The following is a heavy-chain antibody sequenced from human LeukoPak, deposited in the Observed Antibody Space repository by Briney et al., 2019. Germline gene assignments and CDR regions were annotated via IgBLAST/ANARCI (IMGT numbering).Heavy chain of an antibody. CDR1: GCTFRSYW. Sequence: GGSLRLSCAASGCTFRSYWMSWVRQAPGKGLEWVANIKQDGSEKYYVDSVKGRFTISRDNAKNSLYLQMNSLRAEDTAVYYCASASFYILTGGFPINCFDPWGQGTLVTVSS. CDR2: IKQDGSEK. J-gene: IGHJ5*02. D-gene: IGHD3-9*01. CDR3: ASASFYILTGGFPINCFDP. V-gene: IGHV3-7*02.